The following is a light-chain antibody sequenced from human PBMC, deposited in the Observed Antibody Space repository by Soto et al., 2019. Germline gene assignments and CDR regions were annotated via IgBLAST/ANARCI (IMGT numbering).Light chain of an antibody. V-gene: IGKV1-5*01. CDR2: DAS. Sequence: DIQMTQSPSTLSASVGDRITITCRASQSISSWLAWYQQKPGKAPKLLIYDASSLESGVPSRFSGSGSRTEFTLTISSLQPDDFATYYCQQYNSYLWTFGQGTKVDIK. CDR3: QQYNSYLWT. CDR1: QSISSW. J-gene: IGKJ1*01.